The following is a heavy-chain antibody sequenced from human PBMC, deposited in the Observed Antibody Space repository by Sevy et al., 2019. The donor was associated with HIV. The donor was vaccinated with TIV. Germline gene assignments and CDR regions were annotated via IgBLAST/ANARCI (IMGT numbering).Heavy chain of an antibody. J-gene: IGHJ5*02. CDR2: MNPNSGNT. D-gene: IGHD5-18*01. CDR1: GYTFTSYD. Sequence: ASVKVSCKASGYTFTSYDINWVRQATGQGLEWMGWMNPNSGNTGYAQKFQGRVTMTRNTSISTAYVELSSLRSEDTAVYYCARGGLQLWLLSGASRDWFDPWGQGTLVTVSS. CDR3: ARGGLQLWLLSGASRDWFDP. V-gene: IGHV1-8*01.